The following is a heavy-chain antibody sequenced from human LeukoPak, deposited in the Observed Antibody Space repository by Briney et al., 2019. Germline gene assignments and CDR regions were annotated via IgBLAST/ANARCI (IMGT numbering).Heavy chain of an antibody. CDR1: GFTFSSYV. D-gene: IGHD2-2*01. Sequence: QTGGSLRLSCAASGFTFSSYVMSWVRQAPGKGLEWVSGISGTGGSTYYADSVKGRFTISRDNSKNTLYLQMNSLRAEDTAVYFCAKDRTRYCSSTSCYGPGDYWGQGTLVTVSS. V-gene: IGHV3-23*01. CDR2: ISGTGGST. CDR3: AKDRTRYCSSTSCYGPGDY. J-gene: IGHJ4*02.